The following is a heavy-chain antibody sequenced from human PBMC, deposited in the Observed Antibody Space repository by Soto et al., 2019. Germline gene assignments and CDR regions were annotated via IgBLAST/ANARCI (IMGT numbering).Heavy chain of an antibody. J-gene: IGHJ4*01. D-gene: IGHD2-15*01. CDR1: GESFGGSY. CDR3: VHSPNVAVDH. V-gene: IGHV4-34*01. Sequence: PSETLSLTCVVYGESFGGSYWSWVRQSPGKGLEWIGEISQTETTAYSPSLKSRVPISADTSKKQFSLTLTSVTAADTAVYYCVHSPNVAVDHWGHGTLVTVSS. CDR2: ISQTETT.